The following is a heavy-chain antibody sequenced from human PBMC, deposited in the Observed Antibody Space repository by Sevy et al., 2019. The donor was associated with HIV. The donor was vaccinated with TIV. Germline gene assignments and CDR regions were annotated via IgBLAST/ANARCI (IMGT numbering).Heavy chain of an antibody. D-gene: IGHD3-9*01. V-gene: IGHV3-7*01. CDR1: GFNFTNYW. Sequence: GGSLRLSCAASGFNFTNYWMSWVRQAPGKGLEWVANIKYDEEEKNNLDSVKGRFTISRDDAMITLFLQINGLRAADTAIYSCVRLNDDIGYWGQGTLVTVSS. J-gene: IGHJ4*02. CDR3: VRLNDDIGY. CDR2: IKYDEEEK.